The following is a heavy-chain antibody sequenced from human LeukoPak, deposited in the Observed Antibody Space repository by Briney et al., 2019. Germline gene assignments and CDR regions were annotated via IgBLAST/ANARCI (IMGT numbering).Heavy chain of an antibody. Sequence: GESLKISWKGSGYRFTNYWIGWVRQMPGKGLEWMGIIYPGDSETRYSPSFQGQVTISADKSISTAYLQWSSLKASDTAMYSCARRQELYSGSYYPFDYWGQGTLVTVSS. V-gene: IGHV5-51*01. CDR3: ARRQELYSGSYYPFDY. CDR2: IYPGDSET. D-gene: IGHD1-26*01. J-gene: IGHJ4*02. CDR1: GYRFTNYW.